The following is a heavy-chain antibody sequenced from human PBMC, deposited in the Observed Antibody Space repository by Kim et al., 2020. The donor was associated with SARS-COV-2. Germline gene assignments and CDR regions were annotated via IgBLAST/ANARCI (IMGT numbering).Heavy chain of an antibody. V-gene: IGHV4-59*01. J-gene: IGHJ5*02. Sequence: HSPHTKRRATISVATSKNQFSLKLGSVTAADTAVYYCARVSVSGGWFDPWGQGTLVTVSS. D-gene: IGHD4-17*01. CDR3: ARVSVSGGWFDP.